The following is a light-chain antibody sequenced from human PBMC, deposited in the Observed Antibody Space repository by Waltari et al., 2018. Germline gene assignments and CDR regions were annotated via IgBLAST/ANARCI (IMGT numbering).Light chain of an antibody. CDR2: EKK. Sequence: YQQKQGQAPLVVIKEKKNRPSVGPDRFSSSSSGNTVSLTITGAQAEDEADYYCNSRDSSGNSVVFGGGTKLTVL. V-gene: IGLV3-19*01. J-gene: IGLJ2*01. CDR3: NSRDSSGNSVV.